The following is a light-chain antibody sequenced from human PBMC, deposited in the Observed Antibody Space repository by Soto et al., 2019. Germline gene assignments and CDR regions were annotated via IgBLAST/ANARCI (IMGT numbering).Light chain of an antibody. V-gene: IGKV3-20*01. Sequence: EIVLTQSPGTLSLSPGERATLSCGASQSVSSNYLAWYQQKPGQAPRLLIYGASSRATGIPDRFSGRGSGTDFSLTISRLEPEDFAVFYCQQYGRSPPWTFGQGTKLDIK. J-gene: IGKJ1*01. CDR1: QSVSSNY. CDR3: QQYGRSPPWT. CDR2: GAS.